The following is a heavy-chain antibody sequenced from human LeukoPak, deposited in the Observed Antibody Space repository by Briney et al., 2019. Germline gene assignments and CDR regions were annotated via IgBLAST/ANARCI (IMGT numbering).Heavy chain of an antibody. CDR1: GFTFSIYV. J-gene: IGHJ4*02. V-gene: IGHV3-23*01. CDR3: AKADCSGWGYFDY. Sequence: GGFLRLSCAASGFTFSIYVMTWVRPAAGKGLGWVSAISTSGGSKYYAASVKGQYTISRDHSKNTLYLQMNSLRAEDTAVYFCAKADCSGWGYFDYWGQGTLVTVSS. CDR2: ISTSGGSK. D-gene: IGHD6-19*01.